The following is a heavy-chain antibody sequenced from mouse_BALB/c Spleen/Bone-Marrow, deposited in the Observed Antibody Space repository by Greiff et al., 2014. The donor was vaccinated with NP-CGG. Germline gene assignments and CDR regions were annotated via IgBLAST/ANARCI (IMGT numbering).Heavy chain of an antibody. CDR1: GFTFSTYA. V-gene: IGHV5-9-1*01. Sequence: EVKVVESGGGLVKSGGSLKLSCAASGFTFSTYAMSWVRQTPEKKLEWVATISSGGTYTYFPDSVKGRFTITRNNAKNTLYLQMSRLTSEDTAMFYCARSVGKNALDYWGQGASVTVSS. CDR3: ARSVGKNALDY. CDR2: ISSGGTYT. J-gene: IGHJ4*01.